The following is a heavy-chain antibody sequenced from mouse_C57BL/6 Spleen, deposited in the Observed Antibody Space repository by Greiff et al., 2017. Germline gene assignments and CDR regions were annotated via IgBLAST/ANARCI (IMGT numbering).Heavy chain of an antibody. CDR3: ARRFDYDDYFDY. CDR1: GFNIKDYY. V-gene: IGHV14-2*01. D-gene: IGHD2-4*01. Sequence: VHVKQSGAELVKPGASVKLSCTASGFNIKDYYMPWVKQRTEQGLEWIGRIDPEDGETKSAPKFQGKATLTADTSSNTAYLQLSSLTSEDTAVYYCARRFDYDDYFDYWGQGTTLTVSS. J-gene: IGHJ2*01. CDR2: IDPEDGET.